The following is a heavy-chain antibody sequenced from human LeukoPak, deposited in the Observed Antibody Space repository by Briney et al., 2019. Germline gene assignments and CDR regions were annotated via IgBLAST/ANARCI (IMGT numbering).Heavy chain of an antibody. V-gene: IGHV4-59*08. Sequence: SETLSLTCTVSGASMSRYYWSWIRQSPGKGLEWIGHIYYSGTTKYNPSLQSRVTISLETSKNQFSLRLISVTAADTAVYYCGRLKDMSMVTVDHWGQGTPVTVSS. CDR2: IYYSGTT. CDR3: GRLKDMSMVTVDH. D-gene: IGHD2-15*01. J-gene: IGHJ4*02. CDR1: GASMSRYY.